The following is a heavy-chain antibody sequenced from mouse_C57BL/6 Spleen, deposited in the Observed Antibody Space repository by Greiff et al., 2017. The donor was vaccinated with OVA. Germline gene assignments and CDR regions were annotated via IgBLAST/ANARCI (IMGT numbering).Heavy chain of an antibody. CDR3: AREEEWLLSTGTCFDY. D-gene: IGHD2-3*01. J-gene: IGHJ2*01. CDR1: GYTFTSYW. Sequence: QVQLQQPGAELVKPGASVKMSCKASGYTFTSYWITWVKQRPGQGLEWIGDIYPGSGSTNYNEKFKSKATLTVDTSSSTAYMQLSSLTSEDSAVYYWAREEEWLLSTGTCFDYWGQGTTLTVSS. CDR2: IYPGSGST. V-gene: IGHV1-55*01.